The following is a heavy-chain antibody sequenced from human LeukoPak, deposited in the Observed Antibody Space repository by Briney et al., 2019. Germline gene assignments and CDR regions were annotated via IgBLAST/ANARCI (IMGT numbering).Heavy chain of an antibody. CDR3: ARDRAVKARIGGMDV. Sequence: PGGSLRLSCLASGFTFSSYGMPWVRQAPGKGLEWVSYISESSSHTYNADSVKGRFTISRDNAKNSLYLQMNSLRVEDTGIYYCARDRAVKARIGGMDVWGQGTTVIVSS. CDR1: GFTFSSYG. V-gene: IGHV3-21*06. J-gene: IGHJ6*02. CDR2: ISESSSHT. D-gene: IGHD4-4*01.